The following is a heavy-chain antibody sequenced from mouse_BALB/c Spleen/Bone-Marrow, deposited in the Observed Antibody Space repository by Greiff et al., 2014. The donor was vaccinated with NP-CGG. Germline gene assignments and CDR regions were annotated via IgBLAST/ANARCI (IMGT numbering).Heavy chain of an antibody. Sequence: VQLQQSGPGLVKPSQSLSLTCTVTGYSITCDYAWHWIRQFPGNKLEWMGYISYSGSTSYYPSLKSRISITRDTSKNQFFLQLNSVTTEDTATYYCARSADWYFDVWGAGTTVTVSS. J-gene: IGHJ1*01. CDR3: ARSADWYFDV. CDR2: ISYSGST. V-gene: IGHV3-2*02. CDR1: GYSITCDYA.